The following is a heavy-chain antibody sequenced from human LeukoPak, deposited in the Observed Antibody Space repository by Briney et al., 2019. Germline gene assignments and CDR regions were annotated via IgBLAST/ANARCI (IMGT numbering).Heavy chain of an antibody. D-gene: IGHD5-12*01. V-gene: IGHV1-2*02. CDR3: ARARHLSGYNWFDP. J-gene: IGHJ5*02. Sequence: ASVKVSCKASGYTFTGYYMHWVRQAPGQGLEWTGWINPNSGGTNYAQKFQGRVTMTRDTSISTAYMELSRLRSDDTAVYYCARARHLSGYNWFDPWGQGTLVTVSS. CDR1: GYTFTGYY. CDR2: INPNSGGT.